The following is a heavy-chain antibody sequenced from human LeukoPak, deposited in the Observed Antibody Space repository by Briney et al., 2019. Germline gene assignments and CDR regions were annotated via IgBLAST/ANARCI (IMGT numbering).Heavy chain of an antibody. V-gene: IGHV4-34*01. Sequence: SETLSLICAVYGGSFSDYYWSWIRQPPGKGLEWIGEINHSGSTNYNPSLKSRVTISVDTPKNQFSLKLSSVTAADTAVYYCARDLYDSGPGWFDPWGQGTLVTVSS. CDR2: INHSGST. CDR3: ARDLYDSGPGWFDP. J-gene: IGHJ5*02. CDR1: GGSFSDYY. D-gene: IGHD3-10*01.